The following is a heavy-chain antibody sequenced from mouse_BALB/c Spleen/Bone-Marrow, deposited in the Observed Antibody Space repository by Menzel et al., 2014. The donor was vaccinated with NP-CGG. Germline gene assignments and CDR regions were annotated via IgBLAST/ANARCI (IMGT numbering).Heavy chain of an antibody. J-gene: IGHJ2*01. V-gene: IGHV14-3*02. CDR2: IDPANGNT. CDR1: GFNIIDTY. CDR3: ARFPYDYGGGDY. D-gene: IGHD2-4*01. Sequence: VQLQQSGAELVKPGASVKLSCTASGFNIIDTYMHWVKQRPEQGLEWIGRIDPANGNTKYDPKFQGKATITADTSSNTAYLQLSSLTSEDTAVYYCARFPYDYGGGDYWGQGTTLTVPS.